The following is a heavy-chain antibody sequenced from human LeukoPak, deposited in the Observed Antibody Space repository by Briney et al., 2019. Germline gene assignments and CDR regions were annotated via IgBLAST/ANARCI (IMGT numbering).Heavy chain of an antibody. D-gene: IGHD3-3*01. CDR3: ARADERYYDFWSGWAHYGMDV. CDR1: GYTFTSYA. Sequence: ASVKVSCKASGYTFTSYAMHWVRQAPGQRLEWMGWINGGNGNTKYSQKFQGRVTMTTDTSTSTAYMELRSLRSDDTAVYYCARADERYYDFWSGWAHYGMDVWGQGTTVTVSS. J-gene: IGHJ6*02. CDR2: INGGNGNT. V-gene: IGHV1-3*01.